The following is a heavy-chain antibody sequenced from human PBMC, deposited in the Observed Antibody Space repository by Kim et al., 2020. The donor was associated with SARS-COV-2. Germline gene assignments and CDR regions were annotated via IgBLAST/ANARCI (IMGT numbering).Heavy chain of an antibody. Sequence: SGDSTSSADSVKGRFTISRATSKNTLYLQINSLRAEDTAVYYCGGQGGHSYWGLGALVTVSS. D-gene: IGHD6-25*01. CDR2: SGDST. CDR3: GGQGGHSY. J-gene: IGHJ4*02. V-gene: IGHV3-23*01.